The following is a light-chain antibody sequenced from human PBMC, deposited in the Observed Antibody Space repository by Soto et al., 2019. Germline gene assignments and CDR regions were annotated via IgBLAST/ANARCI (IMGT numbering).Light chain of an antibody. CDR3: HHYSSSPPWT. Sequence: EIVLTQSPGTLSLSPGERATLSCRASQSVSSSYLAWYQQKPGQAPRLLIYGASSRATGIPDRFSGSGSGTDFTLIISRLEPEDFAVYYCHHYSSSPPWTFGQGTKVEI. J-gene: IGKJ1*01. CDR1: QSVSSSY. CDR2: GAS. V-gene: IGKV3-20*01.